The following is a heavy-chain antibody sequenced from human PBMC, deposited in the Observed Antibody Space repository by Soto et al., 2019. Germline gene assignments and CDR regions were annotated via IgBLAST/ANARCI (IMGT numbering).Heavy chain of an antibody. V-gene: IGHV1-18*01. J-gene: IGHJ4*02. CDR3: ARAYCSSTSCYFAY. CDR1: GYTFTSYG. D-gene: IGHD2-2*01. Sequence: ASVKVSCKASGYTFTSYGISWVRQAPGQGLEWMGWISAYNGNTNYAQKLQGRVTMTTDTSTSTAYMELRSLRSDDTAVYYCARAYCSSTSCYFAYCGQGTLVTVSS. CDR2: ISAYNGNT.